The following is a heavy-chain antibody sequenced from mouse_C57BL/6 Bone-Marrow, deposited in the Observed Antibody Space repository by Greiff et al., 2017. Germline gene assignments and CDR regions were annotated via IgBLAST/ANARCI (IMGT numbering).Heavy chain of an antibody. CDR1: GFTFSSYA. CDR2: ISDGGSYT. J-gene: IGHJ1*03. CDR3: ARGVYYGSSYGWYFDV. V-gene: IGHV5-4*03. D-gene: IGHD1-1*01. Sequence: EVKLMESGGGLVKPGGSLKLSCAASGFTFSSYAMSWVRQTPEKRLEWVATISDGGSYTYYPDNVKGRFTISRDTAKNNLYLQMSHLKSEDTAMYYCARGVYYGSSYGWYFDVWGTGTTVTVSS.